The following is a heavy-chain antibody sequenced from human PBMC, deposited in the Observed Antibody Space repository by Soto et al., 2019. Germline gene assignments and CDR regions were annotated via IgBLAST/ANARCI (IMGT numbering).Heavy chain of an antibody. J-gene: IGHJ6*01. V-gene: IGHV3-33*01. CDR1: GFTFSSYG. CDR2: IWYDGSKI. D-gene: IGHD6-13*01. CDR3: ARPLEQHQLGFGMDV. Sequence: HPGGSLRLSCAASGFTFSSYGMHWVRQAPGKGLEWVAVIWYDGSKIYYADSVKGRFTISRDNSKSTLYLQMNSLRAEDTAVYYCARPLEQHQLGFGMDVWGQGTTVTVSS.